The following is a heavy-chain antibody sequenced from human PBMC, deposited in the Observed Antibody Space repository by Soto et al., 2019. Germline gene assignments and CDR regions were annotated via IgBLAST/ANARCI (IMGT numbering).Heavy chain of an antibody. J-gene: IGHJ4*02. CDR3: ARGTTGSSGYYPFDY. Sequence: SVKVSCKASGGTFSSYAISWVRQAPGQGLEWMGGIIPIFGTANYAQKFQGRVTITADESTSTAYMELSSLRSEDTAVYYCARGTTGSSGYYPFDYWGQGTLVTVSS. CDR1: GGTFSSYA. V-gene: IGHV1-69*13. D-gene: IGHD3-3*01. CDR2: IIPIFGTA.